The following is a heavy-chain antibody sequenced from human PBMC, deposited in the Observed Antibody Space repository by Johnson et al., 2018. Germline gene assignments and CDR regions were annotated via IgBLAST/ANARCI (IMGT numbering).Heavy chain of an antibody. D-gene: IGHD3-16*01. CDR1: GFTFSSYA. V-gene: IGHV3-23*04. Sequence: VQLVQSGGGVVQXGGSLRLSCVASGFTFSSYAMSWVRQAPGKGLEWVSAITNDGRSTFSAAHVKGRFILSRDNSKNTFFLQMNSLRADDTAIYYMAKEGGVTYHYYYSDVWGNGTTVTVSS. CDR3: AKEGGVTYHYYYSDV. CDR2: ITNDGRST. J-gene: IGHJ6*03.